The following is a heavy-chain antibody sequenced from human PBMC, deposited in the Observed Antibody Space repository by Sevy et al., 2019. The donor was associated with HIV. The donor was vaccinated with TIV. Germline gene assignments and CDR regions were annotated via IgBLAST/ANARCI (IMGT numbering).Heavy chain of an antibody. CDR2: ISHDETDK. CDR3: ARDRLNTGSYYDGMHV. D-gene: IGHD1-26*01. CDR1: GFTFSSYA. V-gene: IGHV3-30*04. J-gene: IGHJ6*02. Sequence: GGSLRLSCAASGFTFSSYAMHWVRQAPGKGLEWVAVISHDETDKYYADSVKGRFTISRDNSKNTLYLQINSLRAEDTALYYCARDRLNTGSYYDGMHVWGQGTTVTVSS.